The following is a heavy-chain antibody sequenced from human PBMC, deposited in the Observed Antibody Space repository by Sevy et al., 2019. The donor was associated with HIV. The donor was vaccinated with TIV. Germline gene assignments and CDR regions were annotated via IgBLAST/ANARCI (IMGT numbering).Heavy chain of an antibody. D-gene: IGHD1-26*01. CDR3: ARKSVSYSHFDY. V-gene: IGHV3-13*01. CDR1: GFTFSYYD. Sequence: GGSLRLSCAASGFTFSYYDMHWVRQPTGKGLEWVSGFGIAGDTYYSDSVKGRFTISRENAKNSLYLQMNSLRAGDTAGYYCARKSVSYSHFDYWGQGTLVTVSS. J-gene: IGHJ4*02. CDR2: FGIAGDT.